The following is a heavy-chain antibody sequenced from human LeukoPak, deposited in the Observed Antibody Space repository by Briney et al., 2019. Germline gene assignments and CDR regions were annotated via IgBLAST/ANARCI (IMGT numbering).Heavy chain of an antibody. Sequence: SETLSLTCTVSGGSISSYYWSWIRQPPGKGLEWIGYIYYSGTTSDNPSLKSRVTISVDTSKNQFSLKLSSVTTADTAIYYCARGRNGAYDSPFDYWGQGTLVTVSS. V-gene: IGHV4-59*01. CDR3: ARGRNGAYDSPFDY. CDR2: IYYSGTT. D-gene: IGHD5-12*01. CDR1: GGSISSYY. J-gene: IGHJ4*02.